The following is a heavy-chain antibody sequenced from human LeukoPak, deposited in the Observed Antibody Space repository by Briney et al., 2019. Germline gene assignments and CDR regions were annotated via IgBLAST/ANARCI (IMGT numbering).Heavy chain of an antibody. CDR1: GFTFSSYG. D-gene: IGHD1-7*01. Sequence: GTSLRLSCAASGFTFSSYGMHWVRQAPGKGLEWVALIWYDGSRQSYAESVKGRFTISRDDSKNTLYLQMHSLRDEDTAIYYCARNNGNYGRGAFDIWGQGTMVTVS. CDR3: ARNNGNYGRGAFDI. CDR2: IWYDGSRQ. V-gene: IGHV3-33*01. J-gene: IGHJ3*02.